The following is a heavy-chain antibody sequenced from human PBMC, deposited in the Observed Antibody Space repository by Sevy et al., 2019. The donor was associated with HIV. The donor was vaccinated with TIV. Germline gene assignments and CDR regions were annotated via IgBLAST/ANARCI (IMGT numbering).Heavy chain of an antibody. Sequence: SETLSLTCTVSGGSISSGDYYWSWIRQPPGEGLEWIGYIYYSGSTFYNPSLKSRVTISVDTSKNQFSLKLNSVTAADTAVYFCARSHPWFHPWGQGTLVTVSS. V-gene: IGHV4-30-4*01. CDR1: GGSISSGDYY. CDR2: IYYSGST. CDR3: ARSHPWFHP. J-gene: IGHJ5*02.